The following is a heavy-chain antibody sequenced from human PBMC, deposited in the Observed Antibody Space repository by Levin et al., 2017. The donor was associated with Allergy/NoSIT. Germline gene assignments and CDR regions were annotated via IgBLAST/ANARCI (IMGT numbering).Heavy chain of an antibody. Sequence: GESLKISCAASGFTFSSYGMHWVRQAPGKGLEWVAVISYDGSNKYYADSVKGRFTISRDNSKNTLYLQMNSLRAEDTAVYYCAKGGILEQWLVLDYWGQGTLVTVSS. CDR1: GFTFSSYG. V-gene: IGHV3-30*18. J-gene: IGHJ4*02. CDR3: AKGGILEQWLVLDY. CDR2: ISYDGSNK. D-gene: IGHD6-19*01.